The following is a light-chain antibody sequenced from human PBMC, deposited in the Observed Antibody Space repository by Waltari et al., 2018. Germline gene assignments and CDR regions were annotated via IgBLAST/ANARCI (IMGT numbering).Light chain of an antibody. J-gene: IGLJ1*01. Sequence: QSALTQPASVSGSSGQSITISCTRSSSALGGYSFVLWYQHHPGKAPKLIIYDVSHRPSGVSNRFSGSKSGNTASLTISGLQPEDEADYYCSSYTSIIPPFLFGTGTKV. V-gene: IGLV2-14*03. CDR1: SSALGGYSF. CDR2: DVS. CDR3: SSYTSIIPPFL.